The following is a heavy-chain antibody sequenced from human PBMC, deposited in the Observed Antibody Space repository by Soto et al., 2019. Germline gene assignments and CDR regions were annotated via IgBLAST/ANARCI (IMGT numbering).Heavy chain of an antibody. CDR2: INAGNGNT. Sequence: GASVKVSCKASGYTFTSYAMHWVRQAPGQRLEWMGWINAGNGNTKYSQKFQGRVTITRDTSASTAYMELSSLRSEDTAVYYCAREGISRRGFGELSFDPWGQGTLVTVSS. J-gene: IGHJ5*02. CDR3: AREGISRRGFGELSFDP. CDR1: GYTFTSYA. D-gene: IGHD3-10*01. V-gene: IGHV1-3*01.